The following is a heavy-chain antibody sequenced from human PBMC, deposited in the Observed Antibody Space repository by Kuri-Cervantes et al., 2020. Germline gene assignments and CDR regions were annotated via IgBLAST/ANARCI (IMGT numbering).Heavy chain of an antibody. CDR3: ARGALGYYYDSSGSWYFDL. CDR1: GGSISSGGYY. CDR2: IYYSGST. Sequence: SETLSLTCTVSGGSISSGGYYWSWIRQHPGKGLEWIGYIYYSGSTNYNPSLKSRVTISVDTSKNQFSLKLSSVTAADTAVYYCARGALGYYYDSSGSWYFDLWGRGTLVTVSS. J-gene: IGHJ2*01. V-gene: IGHV4-61*08. D-gene: IGHD3-22*01.